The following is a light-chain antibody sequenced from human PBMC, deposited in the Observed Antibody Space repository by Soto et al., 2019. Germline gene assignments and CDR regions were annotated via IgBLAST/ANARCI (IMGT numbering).Light chain of an antibody. Sequence: DIVMTQSPLSLPVTPGEPASISCRSSQSLLHSNGYTYLDWYLQKPGQSPQLLIYLGSNRASGVPDRFSGSGSGTDFTLKISRVEAEDVGVYYCMRALQAAITFGKGTRLEIK. V-gene: IGKV2-28*01. CDR1: QSLLHSNGYTY. J-gene: IGKJ5*01. CDR2: LGS. CDR3: MRALQAAIT.